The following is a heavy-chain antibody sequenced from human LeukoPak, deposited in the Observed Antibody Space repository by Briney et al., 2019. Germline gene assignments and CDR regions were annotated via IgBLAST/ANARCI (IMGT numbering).Heavy chain of an antibody. V-gene: IGHV4-34*01. D-gene: IGHD6-13*01. J-gene: IGHJ4*02. CDR1: GGSFSGYY. CDR3: ARGLAAAGKHDY. CDR2: INHSGST. Sequence: PSETLSLTCAVYGGSFSGYYWSWIRQPSGKGLEWIGEINHSGSTNYNPSLKSRVTISVDTSKNQFSLKLSSVTAADTAVYYCARGLAAAGKHDYWGQGTLVTVSS.